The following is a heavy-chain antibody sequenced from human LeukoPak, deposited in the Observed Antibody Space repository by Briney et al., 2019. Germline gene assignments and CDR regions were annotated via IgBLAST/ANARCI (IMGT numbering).Heavy chain of an antibody. D-gene: IGHD3-16*02. V-gene: IGHV1-8*01. CDR3: ARVASDYVWGSYRWTNDAFDI. CDR2: MNPNSGNT. CDR1: GYTFTSYD. Sequence: ASVKVSCKASGYTFTSYDINWVRQATGQGLEWMGWMNPNSGNTGYAQKFQGRVTMTRNTSISTAYMELSSLRSEDTAVYYCARVASDYVWGSYRWTNDAFDIWGQGTMVTVSS. J-gene: IGHJ3*02.